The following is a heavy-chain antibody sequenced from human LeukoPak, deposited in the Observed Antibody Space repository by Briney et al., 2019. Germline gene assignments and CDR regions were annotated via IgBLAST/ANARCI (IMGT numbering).Heavy chain of an antibody. CDR3: ASSSGRGAFDI. Sequence: SETLSLTCAVYGGSFSGYYWSWIRQPPRKGLEWIGEINHSGSTNYNPSLMSRVTISVDTSKNQFSLKLSSVTAADTAVYYCASSSGRGAFDIWGQGTMVTVSS. D-gene: IGHD6-19*01. CDR2: INHSGST. V-gene: IGHV4-34*01. J-gene: IGHJ3*02. CDR1: GGSFSGYY.